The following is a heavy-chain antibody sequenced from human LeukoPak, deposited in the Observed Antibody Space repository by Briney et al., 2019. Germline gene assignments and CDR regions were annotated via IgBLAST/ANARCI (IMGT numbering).Heavy chain of an antibody. D-gene: IGHD2-15*01. CDR3: ARDLHCSGGSCYSWVLDY. CDR1: GFTFSSYG. V-gene: IGHV3-11*01. CDR2: ISSSGSTI. Sequence: PGGSLRLSCAASGFTFSSYGMSWIRQAPGKGLEWVSYISSSGSTIYYADSVKGRFTISRDNAENSLYLQMNSLRAEDTAVYYCARDLHCSGGSCYSWVLDYWGQGTLVTVSS. J-gene: IGHJ4*02.